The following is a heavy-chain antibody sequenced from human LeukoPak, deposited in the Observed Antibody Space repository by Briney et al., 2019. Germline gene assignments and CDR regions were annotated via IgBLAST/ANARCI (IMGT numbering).Heavy chain of an antibody. J-gene: IGHJ6*03. D-gene: IGHD5-12*01. CDR3: AKVGGYDYDYYYYMDV. CDR2: ISGSGVIT. V-gene: IGHV3-23*01. CDR1: GFTFSSHG. Sequence: GGSLRLSCAASGFTFSSHGMNWVRQAPGKGLEWVSGISGSGVITYYADSVKGRFTISRDNSKNTLDLQMNSLRAEDTAVYYCAKVGGYDYDYYYYMDVWGKGTTVTISS.